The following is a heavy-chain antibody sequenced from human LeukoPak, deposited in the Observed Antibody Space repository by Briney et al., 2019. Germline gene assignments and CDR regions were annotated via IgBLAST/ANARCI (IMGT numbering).Heavy chain of an antibody. CDR3: ARHDSFIPY. CDR2: ISDSGAXT. Sequence: PGGSLRLSCVASGFTFSDYAXXXXRXAPGKGLEWVXXISDSGAXTYYTXXXKGRCTIXXDNSRNTVSLQLNNLRAEDTAVYFCARHDSFIPYWGQGTLVTVTS. J-gene: IGHJ4*02. CDR1: GFTFSDYA. V-gene: IGHV3-23*01. D-gene: IGHD3-16*02.